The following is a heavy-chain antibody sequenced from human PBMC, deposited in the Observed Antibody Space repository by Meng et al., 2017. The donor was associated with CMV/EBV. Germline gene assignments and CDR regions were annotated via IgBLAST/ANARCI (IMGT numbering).Heavy chain of an antibody. D-gene: IGHD5-18*01. CDR2: MSGGGGST. Sequence: WVRQAPGKGLEWVSSMSGGGGSTYYGDSVKVRFTISRDNSRNTLFLQMNSLRADDTAVYYCARDVNRGGYSYGYYLYSSSWYGFDPWGQGTLVTVSS. CDR3: ARDVNRGGYSYGYYLYSSSWYGFDP. J-gene: IGHJ5*02. V-gene: IGHV3-23*01.